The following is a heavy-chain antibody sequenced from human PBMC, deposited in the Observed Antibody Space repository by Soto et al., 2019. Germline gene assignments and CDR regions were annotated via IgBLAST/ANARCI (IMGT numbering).Heavy chain of an antibody. J-gene: IGHJ4*02. CDR1: GFTFSAYA. Sequence: EVQLLESGGGVVQPGGSLRLSCAASGFTFSAYAMTWVRQAPGKGLEWVSVISGSAGATYYADSVKGRFTISRDNSKNTLYLQMNSLRVEDTAVYYCARQDYRTDWYLNYWGQGALVTVSS. D-gene: IGHD3-9*01. V-gene: IGHV3-23*01. CDR3: ARQDYRTDWYLNY. CDR2: ISGSAGAT.